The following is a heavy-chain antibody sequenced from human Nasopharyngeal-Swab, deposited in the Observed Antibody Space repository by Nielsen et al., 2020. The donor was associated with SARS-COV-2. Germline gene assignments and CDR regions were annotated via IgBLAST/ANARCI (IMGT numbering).Heavy chain of an antibody. D-gene: IGHD5-24*01. J-gene: IGHJ6*02. CDR1: GYSFTSYW. V-gene: IGHV5-51*01. CDR2: IYPGDSDT. Sequence: GESLKISCKGSGYSFTSYWIGWVRQMPGKGPEWMGIIYPGDSDTRYSPSFQGQVTISADKSISTAYLQWSSLKASDTAMYYCARERWLQRNWAQGYYYGMDVWGQGTTVTVSS. CDR3: ARERWLQRNWAQGYYYGMDV.